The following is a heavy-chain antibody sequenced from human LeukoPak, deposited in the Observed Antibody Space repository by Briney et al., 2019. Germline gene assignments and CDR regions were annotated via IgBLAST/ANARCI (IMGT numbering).Heavy chain of an antibody. CDR3: TRDLRIAMIADAFDL. D-gene: IGHD3-22*01. CDR1: GYTLTELS. CDR2: ISSSSGYI. Sequence: GASVKVSCKVSGYTLTELSMHWVRQAPGKGLEWVSFISSSSGYIFYADSMKGRFTISRDNAKNSLYLQMNSLRAEDTAIYYCTRDLRIAMIADAFDLWGQGTMVTVSS. V-gene: IGHV3-21*01. J-gene: IGHJ3*01.